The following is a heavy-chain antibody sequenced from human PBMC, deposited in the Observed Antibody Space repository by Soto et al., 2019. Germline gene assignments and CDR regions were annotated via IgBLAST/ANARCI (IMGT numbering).Heavy chain of an antibody. CDR3: ARGSSIGRLYYGMDV. J-gene: IGHJ6*02. CDR2: NYYSGIT. Sequence: WTWIRQHPGKGLEWIGYNYYSGITYYNPSLKSRFTISLDTSKNQFSLKLSSVTTADPAVSSCARGSSIGRLYYGMDVLGQGTMFT. V-gene: IGHV4-31*02. D-gene: IGHD6-6*01.